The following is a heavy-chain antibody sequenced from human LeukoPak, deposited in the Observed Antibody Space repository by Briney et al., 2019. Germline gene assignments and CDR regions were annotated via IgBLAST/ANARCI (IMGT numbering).Heavy chain of an antibody. CDR3: AKMPWGSGYYFLDY. Sequence: GGSLRLSCAASGFTFSSYAMNWVRQAPGKGLEWVSYISSTGGSTYYAVSVKGRFTISRGNSKNTLFLQVNSLSADDTAVYYCAKMPWGSGYYFLDYWGQGTLVTVSS. CDR2: ISSTGGST. J-gene: IGHJ4*02. D-gene: IGHD5-12*01. V-gene: IGHV3-23*01. CDR1: GFTFSSYA.